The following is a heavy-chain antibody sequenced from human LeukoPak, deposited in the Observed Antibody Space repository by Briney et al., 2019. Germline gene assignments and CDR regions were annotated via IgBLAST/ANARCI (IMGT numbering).Heavy chain of an antibody. Sequence: GASVKVSCKASGYTFTGYYLHWVRQAPGKGLEWMGGFDPEDGETIYAQKFQGRVTMTEDTSTDTAYMELSSLRSEDTAVYYCATDFFTMGFSYWGQGTLVTVSS. V-gene: IGHV1-24*01. D-gene: IGHD3-3*01. CDR1: GYTFTGYY. CDR3: ATDFFTMGFSY. CDR2: FDPEDGET. J-gene: IGHJ4*02.